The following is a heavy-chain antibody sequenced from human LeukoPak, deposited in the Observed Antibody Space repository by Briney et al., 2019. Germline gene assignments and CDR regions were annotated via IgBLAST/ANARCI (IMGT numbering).Heavy chain of an antibody. CDR2: IYYSGCT. CDR1: GGSISSGGYY. CDR3: ARVYMVRGVIMRNWFDP. Sequence: SSETLSLTCTVSGGSISSGGYYWSWIRQHPGKGLEWIGYIYYSGCTYYNPSLKSRVTISVDTSKNQFSLKLSSVTAADTVVYYCARVYMVRGVIMRNWFDPWGQGTLVTVSS. J-gene: IGHJ5*02. V-gene: IGHV4-31*03. D-gene: IGHD3-10*01.